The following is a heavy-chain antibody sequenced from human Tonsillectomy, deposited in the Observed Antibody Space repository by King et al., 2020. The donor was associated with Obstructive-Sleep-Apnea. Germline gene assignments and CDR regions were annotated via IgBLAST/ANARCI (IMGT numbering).Heavy chain of an antibody. CDR2: NDGGRE. J-gene: IGHJ4*02. CDR3: VRGEAFFGFFDY. Sequence: VQLVESGGGVVQPGRSLRLSCAASGFTFTSYAIHWVRQAPGKGLAWVAVNDGGREHFADSVKGRFTISRDNSKNTLFLQMNSLRLEDTAVYYCVRGEAFFGFFDYWGQGTLVTVSS. D-gene: IGHD3-3*02. CDR1: GFTFTSYA. V-gene: IGHV3-30*04.